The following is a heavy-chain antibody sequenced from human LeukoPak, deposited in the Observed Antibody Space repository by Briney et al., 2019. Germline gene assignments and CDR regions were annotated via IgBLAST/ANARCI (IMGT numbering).Heavy chain of an antibody. CDR2: IYHIGST. V-gene: IGHV4-59*01. CDR1: GGSISSYY. D-gene: IGHD1-26*01. Sequence: PSETLSLTCTVSGGSISSYYWGWIRQPPGKGLDWIGYIYHIGSTNYNPSLRSRVTISIDTSKNQFSLKLSSVTAADTAVYYCARDSRIVGTTRQPYYFDYWGQGTLATVSS. CDR3: ARDSRIVGTTRQPYYFDY. J-gene: IGHJ4*02.